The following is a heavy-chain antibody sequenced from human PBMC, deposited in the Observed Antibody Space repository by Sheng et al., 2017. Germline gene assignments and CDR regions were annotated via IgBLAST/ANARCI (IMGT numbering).Heavy chain of an antibody. CDR3: ARGYDSGGYGNSDY. J-gene: IGHJ4*02. D-gene: IGHD3-22*01. Sequence: QVQLVESGGGVVQPGRSLRLSCAASGFTFRNYGMHWVRQAPGKGLEWVAVIWFDGSNKYYADSVKGRFTISRDNSRNTLYLEMSSLRAEDTAVYYCARGYDSGGYGNSDYWGQGTLV. V-gene: IGHV3-33*01. CDR2: IWFDGSNK. CDR1: GFTFRNYG.